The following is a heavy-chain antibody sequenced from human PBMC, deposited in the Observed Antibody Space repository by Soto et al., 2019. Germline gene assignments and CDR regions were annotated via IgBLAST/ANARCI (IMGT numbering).Heavy chain of an antibody. CDR3: ARAPFGSGTFTAND. Sequence: QVQLVQSGAEVKRPGSSVKVSCKASGGTFSNYGISWVRQAPGQGLEWLGGFIPIFPAPHYAQKFRGRVTINADEYKSTAYMELSSLRSDDTAVYSCARAPFGSGTFTANDWGRGTLVIVSA. CDR2: FIPIFPAP. V-gene: IGHV1-69*01. CDR1: GGTFSNYG. J-gene: IGHJ4*02. D-gene: IGHD3-10*01.